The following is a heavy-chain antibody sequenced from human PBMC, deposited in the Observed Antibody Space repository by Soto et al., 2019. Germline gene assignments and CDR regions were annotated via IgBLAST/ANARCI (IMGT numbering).Heavy chain of an antibody. J-gene: IGHJ4*02. CDR2: INVGNGNT. CDR3: ARSTVVVTAADY. CDR1: GYTFTSYA. V-gene: IGHV1-3*01. D-gene: IGHD2-21*02. Sequence: GASVKVSCKASGYTFTSYAMHWVRQAPGQRLEWMGWINVGNGNTKYSQKFQGRVTITRDTSASTAYMELSSLRSEDTAVYYCARSTVVVTAADYWGQGTLVTVSS.